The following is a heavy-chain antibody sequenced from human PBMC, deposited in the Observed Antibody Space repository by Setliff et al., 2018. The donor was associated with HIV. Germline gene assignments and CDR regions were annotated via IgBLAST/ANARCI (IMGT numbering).Heavy chain of an antibody. CDR1: GFTFSSYG. V-gene: IGHV3-33*01. CDR3: ASTFSSSWYPEDYYYYAMDV. D-gene: IGHD6-13*01. Sequence: GGSLRLSCAASGFTFSSYGMHWVRQAPGKGLEWVAVIWYDGSNKYYADSVKGRFTISRDNSKNTLYLQMNSLRADDTAVYYCASTFSSSWYPEDYYYYAMDVWGQGTTVTVSS. CDR2: IWYDGSNK. J-gene: IGHJ6*02.